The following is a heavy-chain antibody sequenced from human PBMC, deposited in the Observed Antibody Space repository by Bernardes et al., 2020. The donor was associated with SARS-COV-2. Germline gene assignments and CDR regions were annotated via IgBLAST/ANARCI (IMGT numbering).Heavy chain of an antibody. CDR2: IYYSGST. Sequence: SETLSLTCTVSGGSVSSGSYYWSWIRRPPGTGLEWIGYIYYSGSTTYSPSLKSRVTISVDTSKNQFSLNLNSVTAADTAVYYCARGTSAMADRGAQLDSWGQGTLVTVSS. D-gene: IGHD5-18*01. J-gene: IGHJ4*02. V-gene: IGHV4-61*01. CDR1: GGSVSSGSYY. CDR3: ARGTSAMADRGAQLDS.